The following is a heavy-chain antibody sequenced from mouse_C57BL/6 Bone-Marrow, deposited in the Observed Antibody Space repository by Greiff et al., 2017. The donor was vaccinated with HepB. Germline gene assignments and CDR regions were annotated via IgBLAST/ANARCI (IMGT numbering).Heavy chain of an antibody. CDR1: GFTFSSYG. D-gene: IGHD4-1*01. CDR3: ARHETGTFAY. J-gene: IGHJ3*01. CDR2: ISSGGSYT. V-gene: IGHV5-6*02. Sequence: DVKLVESGGDLVKPGGSLKLSCAASGFTFSSYGMSWVRQTPDKRLEWVATISSGGSYTYYPDSVKGRFTISRDNAKNTLYLQMSSLKSEDTAMYYCARHETGTFAYWGQGTLVTVSA.